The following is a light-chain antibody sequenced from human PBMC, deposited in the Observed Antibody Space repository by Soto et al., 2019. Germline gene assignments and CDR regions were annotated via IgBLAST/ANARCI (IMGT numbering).Light chain of an antibody. CDR3: QQYDNWPIT. J-gene: IGKJ5*01. V-gene: IGKV3-15*01. Sequence: EIAMTPSQATLPVSPLERANVSCRASQSVSSNLAWYQQKPGQAPRLLISGASTRATGIPARLSGSGSGTEFTLTISSLRSEDFAVYYCQQYDNWPITFGQGTRLEI. CDR2: GAS. CDR1: QSVSSN.